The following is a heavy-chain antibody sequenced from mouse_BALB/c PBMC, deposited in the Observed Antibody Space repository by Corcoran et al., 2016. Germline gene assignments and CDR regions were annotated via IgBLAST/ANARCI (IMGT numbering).Heavy chain of an antibody. CDR2: IWWDDDK. D-gene: IGHD2-1*01. CDR1: GFSLSTSGMG. V-gene: IGHV8-8*01. J-gene: IGHJ4*01. Sequence: QVTLKESGPGILQPSQTLSLTCSFSGFSLSTSGMGVGWIRQPSGKGLEWLAHIWWDDDKRYNPALKSRLKISKDTSSNQVFLKIASVDTADTATYYCARIYYGNYYAMDYWGQGTSVTVSS. CDR3: ARIYYGNYYAMDY.